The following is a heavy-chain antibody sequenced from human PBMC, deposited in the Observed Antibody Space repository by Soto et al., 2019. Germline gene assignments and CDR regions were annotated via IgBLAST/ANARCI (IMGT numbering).Heavy chain of an antibody. CDR2: ISFDGSNE. Sequence: QVQLVESGGGVVQPGRSLRLSCAASGFTFSSHAMHWVRQAPGKGLECVAVISFDGSNEYYADSVKGRFTISRDNSQNTSYPPMDRLRAEGQALSYCPRAMSRQIFGNGVDFWGQGDLVTGSS. V-gene: IGHV3-30-3*01. J-gene: IGHJ4*02. CDR1: GFTFSSHA. D-gene: IGHD3-3*01. CDR3: PRAMSRQIFGNGVDF.